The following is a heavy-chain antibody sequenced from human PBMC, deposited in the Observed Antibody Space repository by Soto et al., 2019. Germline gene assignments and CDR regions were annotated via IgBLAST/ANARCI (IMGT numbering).Heavy chain of an antibody. CDR3: AYSSTPFDY. J-gene: IGHJ4*02. V-gene: IGHV3-23*01. CDR1: GFTFSSYA. CDR2: ISGSGGST. D-gene: IGHD6-13*01. Sequence: EVQLLESGGGLVQPGGSLRLSCAASGFTFSSYAMSWFRQAPGKGLEWVSAISGSGGSTYYADSVKGRFTISRDNSKNTLYRQMNSLSAEDTAVYYCAYSSTPFDYWGQGTLVTVSS.